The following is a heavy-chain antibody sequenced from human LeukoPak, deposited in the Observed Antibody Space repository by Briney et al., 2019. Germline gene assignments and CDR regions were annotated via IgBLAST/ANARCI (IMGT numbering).Heavy chain of an antibody. CDR3: ARLSTSCHDY. D-gene: IGHD2-2*01. Sequence: SETLSLTCTVSGGSISSGYYWGWIRQPPGKGLEWIGSIYHSGSTYYNPSLKSRVTISVDTSKNQFSLKLSSVTAADTAVYYCARLSTSCHDYWGQGTLVTVSS. CDR2: IYHSGST. J-gene: IGHJ4*02. V-gene: IGHV4-38-2*02. CDR1: GGSISSGYY.